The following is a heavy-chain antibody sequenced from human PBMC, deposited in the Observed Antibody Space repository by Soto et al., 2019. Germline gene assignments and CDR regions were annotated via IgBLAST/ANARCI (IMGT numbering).Heavy chain of an antibody. Sequence: ETLSLTCTVSGGSISSYYWSWIRQPPGKGLEWVSYISSSSSTIYYADSVKGRFTISRDNAKNSLYLQMNSLRDEDTAVYYCARAMDIGMASKDNWFDPWGQGTLVTVSS. D-gene: IGHD2-2*03. J-gene: IGHJ5*02. V-gene: IGHV3-48*02. CDR2: ISSSSSTI. CDR3: ARAMDIGMASKDNWFDP. CDR1: GGSISSYY.